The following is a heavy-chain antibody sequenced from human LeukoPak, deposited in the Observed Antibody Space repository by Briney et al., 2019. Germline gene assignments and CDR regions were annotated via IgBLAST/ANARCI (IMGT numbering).Heavy chain of an antibody. Sequence: GASVKVSCKASGYSFTGYYVHWVRQAPGQGPEWMGRIDPNSGGTNSAQKFQARVTLTRDTSIATVYMELSSLRSNDTAVYYCARDQGRTTTWYLYMNYWGQGTLVTVSS. CDR3: ARDQGRTTTWYLYMNY. J-gene: IGHJ4*02. CDR1: GYSFTGYY. V-gene: IGHV1-2*06. D-gene: IGHD3/OR15-3a*01. CDR2: IDPNSGGT.